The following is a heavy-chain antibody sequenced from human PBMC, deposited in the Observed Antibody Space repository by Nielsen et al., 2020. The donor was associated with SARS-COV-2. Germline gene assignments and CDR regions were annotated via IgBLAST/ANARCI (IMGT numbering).Heavy chain of an antibody. Sequence: GESLKISCAASGFSFNTFGMSWVRQTPGKGLEWISTISGTADSTYYADSVKGRFTIPRGNSKNTLYLQMNSLRAEDTATYYCARVSGYYWPQDYWGQGTLVTVSS. J-gene: IGHJ4*02. CDR2: ISGTADST. CDR3: ARVSGYYWPQDY. CDR1: GFSFNTFG. D-gene: IGHD5-12*01. V-gene: IGHV3-23*01.